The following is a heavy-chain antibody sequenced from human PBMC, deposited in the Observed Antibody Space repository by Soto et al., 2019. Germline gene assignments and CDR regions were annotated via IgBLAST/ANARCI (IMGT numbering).Heavy chain of an antibody. D-gene: IGHD3-16*01. V-gene: IGHV1-69*06. CDR2: IIPLFGTT. J-gene: IGHJ6*02. CDR3: ARAVLSSSPPSYYEYGMDV. CDR1: GGTFSSNS. Sequence: QVQLVQSGAEVKRPGSSVKVSCKASGGTFSSNSINWVRQAPGQGLEWMGSIIPLFGTTDYAQNYQGRVTISANKFTNTASRELSSLRSEDTAVYFCARAVLSSSPPSYYEYGMDVWGQGTTVTVSS.